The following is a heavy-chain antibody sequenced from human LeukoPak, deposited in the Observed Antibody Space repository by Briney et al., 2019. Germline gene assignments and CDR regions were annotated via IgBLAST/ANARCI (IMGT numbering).Heavy chain of an antibody. CDR3: AREDLGRDGYNPADAFDI. D-gene: IGHD5-24*01. J-gene: IGHJ3*02. CDR1: GGSISSGSYY. Sequence: SETLSLTCTVSGGSISSGSYYWSWIRQPAGKGLEWIGRIYASGSTNYNPSLKSRVTISVGTSKNQFSLKLSSVTAADTAVYYCAREDLGRDGYNPADAFDIWGQGTMVTVSS. V-gene: IGHV4-61*02. CDR2: IYASGST.